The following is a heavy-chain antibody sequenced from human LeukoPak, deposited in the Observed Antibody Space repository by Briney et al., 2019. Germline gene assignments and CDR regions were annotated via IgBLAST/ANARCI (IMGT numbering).Heavy chain of an antibody. J-gene: IGHJ4*02. V-gene: IGHV1-46*01. CDR2: INPSGGST. CDR1: GYTFTSYY. Sequence: ASVKVSCKASGYTFTSYYIYWVRQAPGQGLEWMGIINPSGGSTTYAQKFQGRVTVTRDTSTSTVHMELSGLRSEDTAVYYCARDQEAFDYWGQGTLVTVSS. CDR3: ARDQEAFDY.